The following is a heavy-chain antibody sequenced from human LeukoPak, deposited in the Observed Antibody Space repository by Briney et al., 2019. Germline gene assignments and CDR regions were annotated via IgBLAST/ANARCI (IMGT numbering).Heavy chain of an antibody. Sequence: PGGSVRLSCAASGFTFSNYAMSWVRQAPGKGLEWVSAISGSGGSTYYADSVKGRFTISRDNSKNTLYLQMNSLRAEDTAVYYCAKRIVATINYYHGMDVWGQGTTVTASS. V-gene: IGHV3-23*01. D-gene: IGHD5-12*01. J-gene: IGHJ6*02. CDR1: GFTFSNYA. CDR2: ISGSGGST. CDR3: AKRIVATINYYHGMDV.